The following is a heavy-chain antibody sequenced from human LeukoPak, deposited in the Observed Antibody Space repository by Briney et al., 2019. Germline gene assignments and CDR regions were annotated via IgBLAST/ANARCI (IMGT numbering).Heavy chain of an antibody. CDR3: ARGAPSTYSNYDTAMVSVRGFYYFDY. D-gene: IGHD5-18*01. Sequence: LETLSLTCAVYGGSFSGYYWSWIRQPPGKGLEWIGEINHSGSTNYNPSLKSRVTISVDTSKNQFSLKLSSVTAADTAVYYCARGAPSTYSNYDTAMVSVRGFYYFDYWGQGTLVTVSS. J-gene: IGHJ4*02. V-gene: IGHV4-34*01. CDR2: INHSGST. CDR1: GGSFSGYY.